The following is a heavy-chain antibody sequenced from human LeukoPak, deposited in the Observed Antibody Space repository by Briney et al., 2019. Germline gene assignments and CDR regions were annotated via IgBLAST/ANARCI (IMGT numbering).Heavy chain of an antibody. Sequence: GRSLRLSCAASGFTFDDYAMHWVRQAPGKGLEWVSGISWNSGSIGYADSVKDRFTISRDNAKNSLYLQMNSLRAEDTAVYYCARDAVELSLDYWGQGTLVTVSS. CDR2: ISWNSGSI. CDR1: GFTFDDYA. D-gene: IGHD3-10*01. V-gene: IGHV3-9*01. CDR3: ARDAVELSLDY. J-gene: IGHJ4*02.